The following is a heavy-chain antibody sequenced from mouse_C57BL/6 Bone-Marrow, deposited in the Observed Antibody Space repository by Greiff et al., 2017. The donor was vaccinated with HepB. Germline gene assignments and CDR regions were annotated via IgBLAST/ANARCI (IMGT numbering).Heavy chain of an antibody. CDR2: ISSGGSYT. Sequence: EVQLVESGGDLVKPGGSLKLSCAASGFTFSSYGMSWVRQTPDKRLEWVATISSGGSYTYYPDSVKGRFTISRDNAKNTLYLQMSSLKSEDTAMYYCAGGPWTTVVGYFDYWGQGTTITVSS. J-gene: IGHJ2*01. D-gene: IGHD1-1*01. CDR3: AGGPWTTVVGYFDY. V-gene: IGHV5-6*01. CDR1: GFTFSSYG.